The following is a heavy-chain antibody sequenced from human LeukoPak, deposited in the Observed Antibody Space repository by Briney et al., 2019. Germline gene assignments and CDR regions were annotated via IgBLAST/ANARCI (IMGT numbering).Heavy chain of an antibody. V-gene: IGHV3-30*02. Sequence: GGSLRLSCGASGFTFSSYGMHWVRQAPGKGLEWVAFIQYDGSNIYYADSVKGRFTISRDNSKNTLYLQMNSLRPEDTAVYYCAKRYSSGWYGFDYWGQGTLVTVSS. J-gene: IGHJ4*02. CDR1: GFTFSSYG. CDR3: AKRYSSGWYGFDY. CDR2: IQYDGSNI. D-gene: IGHD6-19*01.